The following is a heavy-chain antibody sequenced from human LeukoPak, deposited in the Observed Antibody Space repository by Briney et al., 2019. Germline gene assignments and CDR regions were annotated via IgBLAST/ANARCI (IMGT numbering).Heavy chain of an antibody. CDR2: ISSSSSVI. Sequence: GGSLRLSCAASGFIFSTYSMNWVRQAPGKGLEWVSYISSSSSVIYYADSVEGRFTISRDNANSALYLQMNSLRAEDTAIYYCARGVYADPFDYWGQGTLVTVSS. CDR1: GFIFSTYS. V-gene: IGHV3-48*01. J-gene: IGHJ4*02. CDR3: ARGVYADPFDY. D-gene: IGHD2-8*01.